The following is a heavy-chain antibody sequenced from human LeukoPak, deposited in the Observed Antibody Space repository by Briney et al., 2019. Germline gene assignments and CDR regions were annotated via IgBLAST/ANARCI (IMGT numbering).Heavy chain of an antibody. CDR2: ISYDGSNK. V-gene: IGHV3-30*18. CDR3: AKWAGVYDYDSSGYLSGFDY. J-gene: IGHJ4*02. Sequence: GGSLRLSCAASEFTFSSYGMHWVRQAPGKGLEWVAVISYDGSNKYYADSVKGRFTISRGNSKDTLYLQMNSLRAEDTAVYYCAKWAGVYDYDSSGYLSGFDYWGQGTLVTVSS. CDR1: EFTFSSYG. D-gene: IGHD3-22*01.